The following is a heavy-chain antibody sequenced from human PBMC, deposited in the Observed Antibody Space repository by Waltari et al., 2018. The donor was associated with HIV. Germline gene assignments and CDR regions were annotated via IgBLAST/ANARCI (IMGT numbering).Heavy chain of an antibody. CDR1: GSTLRSYS. J-gene: IGHJ4*02. V-gene: IGHV3-48*01. D-gene: IGHD6-6*01. Sequence: EVHLVESGGVLVQPGGSPTTSCAASGSTLRSYSMNWVRQVPGKGLEWVSYMSSSSSTIYYADSVKGRFTISRDNAKNSLYLQMNSLRAEDMAVYYCARARTAARPFLSWGQGTLVTVSS. CDR2: MSSSSSTI. CDR3: ARARTAARPFLS.